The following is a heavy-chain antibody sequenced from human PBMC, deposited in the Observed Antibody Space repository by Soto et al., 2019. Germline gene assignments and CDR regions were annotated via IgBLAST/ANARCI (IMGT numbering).Heavy chain of an antibody. J-gene: IGHJ3*02. D-gene: IGHD2-15*01. V-gene: IGHV1-69*13. CDR3: ARGIGDSYAFDI. CDR2: IIPIFGTA. CDR1: GGTFSSYA. Sequence: SVKVSCKASGGTFSSYAISWVRQATGQGLEWMGGIIPIFGTANYAQKFQGRVTITADESTSTAYMELSSLRSEDTAVYYCARGIGDSYAFDIWGQGTMVTVSS.